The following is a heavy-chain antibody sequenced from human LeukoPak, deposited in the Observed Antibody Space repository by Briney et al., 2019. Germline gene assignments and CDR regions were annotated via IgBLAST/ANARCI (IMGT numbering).Heavy chain of an antibody. J-gene: IGHJ4*02. Sequence: ASVKVSCKASGYTFTSYYMHWVRQAPGQGLEWMGIINPSGGSTSYAQKFQGSVTMTRDTSTSTVYMELSSLRSEDTAVYYCASGTPGIGSGTSSLDYWGQGTLVTVSS. CDR1: GYTFTSYY. V-gene: IGHV1-46*01. D-gene: IGHD3-10*01. CDR3: ASGTPGIGSGTSSLDY. CDR2: INPSGGST.